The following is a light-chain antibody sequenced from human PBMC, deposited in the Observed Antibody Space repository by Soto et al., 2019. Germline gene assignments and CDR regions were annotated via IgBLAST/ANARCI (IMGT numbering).Light chain of an antibody. CDR2: EVS. Sequence: QSALTQPASVSGSPGQSITISCTGTSSDVGGYNYVSWYQHYPGKAPKLMIHEVSDRPSGISNRFSGSKSGNTASLTISGLQAEDEADYYCSSYRSDTTYVFGTGTKVTV. CDR1: SSDVGGYNY. V-gene: IGLV2-14*01. CDR3: SSYRSDTTYV. J-gene: IGLJ1*01.